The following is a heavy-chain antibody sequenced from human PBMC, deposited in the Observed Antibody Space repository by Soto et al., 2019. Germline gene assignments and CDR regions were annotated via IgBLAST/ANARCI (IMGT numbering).Heavy chain of an antibody. Sequence: QVQLVESGGGVVQPGRSLRLSCAASGFTFSSYGMHWVRQAPGKGLEWVAVIWYDGSNKYYADSVKGRFTISRDNSKNTLYLQMNSLRAEDTAVYYCARDRGDDFWSGYAPDYYGMDVW. J-gene: IGHJ6*01. CDR1: GFTFSSYG. CDR2: IWYDGSNK. D-gene: IGHD3-3*01. CDR3: ARDRGDDFWSGYAPDYYGMDV. V-gene: IGHV3-33*01.